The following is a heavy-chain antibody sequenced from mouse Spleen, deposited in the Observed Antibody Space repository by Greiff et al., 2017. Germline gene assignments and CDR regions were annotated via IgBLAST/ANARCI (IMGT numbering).Heavy chain of an antibody. J-gene: IGHJ1*01. CDR2: ISTYYGDA. Sequence: QVQLQQSGPELVRPGVSVKISCKGSGYTFTDYAMHWVKQSHAKSLEWIGVISTYYGDASYNQKFKDKATLTADKSSSTAYMQLNSLTSEDSAVYFCARGDYDYDGWYFDVWGAGTTVTVSS. V-gene: IGHV1-67*01. CDR1: GYTFTDYA. CDR3: ARGDYDYDGWYFDV. D-gene: IGHD2-4*01.